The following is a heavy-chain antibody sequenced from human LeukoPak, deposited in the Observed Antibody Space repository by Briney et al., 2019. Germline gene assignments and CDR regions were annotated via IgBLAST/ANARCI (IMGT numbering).Heavy chain of an antibody. D-gene: IGHD4-17*01. J-gene: IGHJ4*02. CDR1: GYTFTAYY. V-gene: IGHV1-2*02. CDR3: ARAHFVYGDYNI. CDR2: INPNSGGT. Sequence: ASVKVSCKASGYTFTAYYIHWVRQAPGQGLEWMGWINPNSGGTNYAQKFQARVTMTSDTSISTAHMELSRLRSDDTAVYYCARAHFVYGDYNIWGQGTLVTVSS.